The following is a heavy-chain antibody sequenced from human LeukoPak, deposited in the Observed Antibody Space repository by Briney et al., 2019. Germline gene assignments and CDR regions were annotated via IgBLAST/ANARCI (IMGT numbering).Heavy chain of an antibody. J-gene: IGHJ4*02. Sequence: GASVKVSCKASGYTFTSYDINWVRQATGQGLEWMGWMNPNSGNTGYAQKFQGRVTMTRNTSISTAYMELSSLRSEDTAVYYCARIPGDYYDRNHIWDYWGQGTLVTVSS. D-gene: IGHD3-22*01. CDR3: ARIPGDYYDRNHIWDY. V-gene: IGHV1-8*01. CDR1: GYTFTSYD. CDR2: MNPNSGNT.